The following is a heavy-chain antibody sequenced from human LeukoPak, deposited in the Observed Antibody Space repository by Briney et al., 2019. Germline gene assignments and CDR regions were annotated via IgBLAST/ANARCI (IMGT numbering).Heavy chain of an antibody. CDR1: GYSISSGYY. CDR2: IYHSGST. CDR3: ARQAGRYCSGGSCRFDP. D-gene: IGHD2-15*01. Sequence: SETLSLTCAVSGYSISSGYYWGWIRQPPGRGLEWIGSIYHSGSTYYSPSLKSRVTISVDTSKNQFSLKLSSVTAADTAVYYCARQAGRYCSGGSCRFDPWGQGTLVTVSS. V-gene: IGHV4-38-2*01. J-gene: IGHJ5*02.